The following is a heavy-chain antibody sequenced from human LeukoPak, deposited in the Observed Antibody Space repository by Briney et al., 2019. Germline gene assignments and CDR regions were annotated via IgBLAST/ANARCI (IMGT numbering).Heavy chain of an antibody. V-gene: IGHV3-53*01. CDR1: GFTVSSNY. CDR3: ARVASGYYYYGMDV. D-gene: IGHD3-3*02. Sequence: PGGSLRLSCAASGFTVSSNYMSWVRQAPGKGLEWVSVIYSGGSTYYADSVKGRFTISRDNSKNTLYLQMNSLRAEDTAVYYCARVASGYYYYGMDVWGQGTTVTVSS. J-gene: IGHJ6*02. CDR2: IYSGGST.